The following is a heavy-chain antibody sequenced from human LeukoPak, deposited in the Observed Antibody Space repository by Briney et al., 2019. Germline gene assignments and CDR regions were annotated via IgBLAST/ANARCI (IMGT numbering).Heavy chain of an antibody. D-gene: IGHD2/OR15-2a*01. CDR3: AKDSAASLYYFDY. CDR2: IRYDGSNK. CDR1: GFTFSSYG. Sequence: GGSLRLSCAASGFTFSSYGMHWVRQAPGKGLEWVAFIRYDGSNKYYADSVKGRFTISRDNSKNTLYLQMNSLRAEDTAVYYCAKDSAASLYYFDYWGQGTLVTVSS. J-gene: IGHJ4*02. V-gene: IGHV3-30*02.